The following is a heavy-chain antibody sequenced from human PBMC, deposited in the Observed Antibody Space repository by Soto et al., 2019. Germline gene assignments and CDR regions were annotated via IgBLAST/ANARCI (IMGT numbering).Heavy chain of an antibody. D-gene: IGHD3-16*01. Sequence: SETLSLTCTVSGGSISSYYWSWIRQPAGKGLEWIGRIYTSGSTNYNPSLKRRVTMSVDTSKNQFSLKLSSVTAADTAVYYCARGPFLITFGGVAGGMDVWGQGTTVTVSS. J-gene: IGHJ6*02. CDR2: IYTSGST. V-gene: IGHV4-4*07. CDR3: ARGPFLITFGGVAGGMDV. CDR1: GGSISSYY.